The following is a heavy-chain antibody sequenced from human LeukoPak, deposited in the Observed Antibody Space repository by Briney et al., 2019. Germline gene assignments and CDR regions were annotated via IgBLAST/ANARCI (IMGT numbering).Heavy chain of an antibody. D-gene: IGHD5-18*01. CDR1: GYIFNKYG. J-gene: IGHJ4*02. CDR3: ARDLGGYSYGYDGYYFDY. V-gene: IGHV1-18*01. Sequence: VASVKVSCKASGYIFNKYGDSWVRQAPGQGLEWLAWISCYNGNTDYAQKLQGRVTMTTQTSTSTAYLELRSLSSDDTAVYYCARDLGGYSYGYDGYYFDYWGQGTLVTVSS. CDR2: ISCYNGNT.